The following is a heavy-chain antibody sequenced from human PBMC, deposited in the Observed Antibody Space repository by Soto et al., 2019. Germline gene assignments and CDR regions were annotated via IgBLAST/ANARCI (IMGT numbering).Heavy chain of an antibody. J-gene: IGHJ3*02. CDR2: ISGSGGST. Sequence: EVQLLESGGGLVQPGGSLRLSCAASGFTFSSYAMSWVRQAPGKGLEWVSAISGSGGSTYYADSVKGRFTISRDNSKNTLYLQMNNLRAVDTAVYYCAKDRPTTVVPADAFDIWGQGTMVTVSS. CDR1: GFTFSSYA. V-gene: IGHV3-23*01. D-gene: IGHD2-2*01. CDR3: AKDRPTTVVPADAFDI.